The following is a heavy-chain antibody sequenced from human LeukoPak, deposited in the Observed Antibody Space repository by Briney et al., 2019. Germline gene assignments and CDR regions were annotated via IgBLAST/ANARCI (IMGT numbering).Heavy chain of an antibody. J-gene: IGHJ4*02. D-gene: IGHD2-15*01. CDR1: GFTFDDYG. CDR2: INWNGSST. V-gene: IGHV3-20*04. Sequence: GGSLRLSCAASGFTFDDYGMSWVRQAPGKGLEWVSGINWNGSSTGYADSVKGRFTISRDNAKNSLYLQMNSLRAEDTALYYCASANSLGYCSGGSCYDYWGQGTLVTVSS. CDR3: ASANSLGYCSGGSCYDY.